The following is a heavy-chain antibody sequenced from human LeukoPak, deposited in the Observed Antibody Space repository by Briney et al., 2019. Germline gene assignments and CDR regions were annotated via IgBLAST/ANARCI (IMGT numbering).Heavy chain of an antibody. CDR1: GYILTELS. Sequence: ASVKVSCKVSGYILTELSMHWVRQAPGKGLEWMGGFDPEDGETIYAQKFQGRVTMTEDTSTDTAYMELSSLRSEDTAVYYCATGGGRLRYYYYYYGMDVWGQGTTVTVSS. J-gene: IGHJ6*02. V-gene: IGHV1-24*01. CDR3: ATGGGRLRYYYYYYGMDV. CDR2: FDPEDGET. D-gene: IGHD4-17*01.